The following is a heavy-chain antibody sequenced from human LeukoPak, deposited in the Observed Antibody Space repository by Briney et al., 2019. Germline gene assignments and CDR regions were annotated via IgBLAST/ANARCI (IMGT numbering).Heavy chain of an antibody. Sequence: GGSLRLSCAASGFTFSSYGMHWVRQAPGKGLEWVSAISGSGGSTYYADSVKGRFTISRDNSKNTLYLQMNSLRAEDTAVYYCAKDGDYDSSGYYDDYWGQGTLVTVSS. CDR3: AKDGDYDSSGYYDDY. CDR2: ISGSGGST. D-gene: IGHD3-22*01. J-gene: IGHJ4*02. V-gene: IGHV3-23*01. CDR1: GFTFSSYG.